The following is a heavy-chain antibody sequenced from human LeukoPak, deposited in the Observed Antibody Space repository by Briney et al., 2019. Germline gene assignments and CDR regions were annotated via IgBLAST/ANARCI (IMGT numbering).Heavy chain of an antibody. CDR1: GFTFSSSE. J-gene: IGHJ4*02. CDR3: ARVGSSSWYIDY. D-gene: IGHD6-13*01. V-gene: IGHV3-48*03. Sequence: GGSLRLSCAASGFTFSSSEMNSVRHAPGKGREWVSYISGSGGTIYYADSVKGRFTISRDNAKNSLYLQMNSLRAEDTAVYYCARVGSSSWYIDYWGQGTLVTVSS. CDR2: ISGSGGTI.